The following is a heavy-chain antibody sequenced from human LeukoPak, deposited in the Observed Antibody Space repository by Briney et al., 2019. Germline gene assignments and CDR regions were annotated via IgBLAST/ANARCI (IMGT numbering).Heavy chain of an antibody. Sequence: PSETLSLTCTVSGGSISSYYWSWIRQPPGKGLEWIGYIDYSGSTNYNPSLKSRVTISGDTSHNHSSLKLRSVTAADTAVYYCARTPYSSSGYGMDVWGQGTTVTVSS. D-gene: IGHD6-13*01. CDR1: GGSISSYY. V-gene: IGHV4-59*01. CDR3: ARTPYSSSGYGMDV. CDR2: IDYSGST. J-gene: IGHJ6*02.